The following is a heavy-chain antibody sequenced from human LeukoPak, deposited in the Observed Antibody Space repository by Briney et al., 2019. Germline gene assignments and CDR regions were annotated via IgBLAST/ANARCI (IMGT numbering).Heavy chain of an antibody. CDR2: IYHSGST. J-gene: IGHJ4*02. CDR3: ARNGLLRFLEPQDY. Sequence: SETLSLTCTVSGYFISSGYYLGWIRQPPGKGLEWIASIYHSGSTYYNPPLKSRVTISVDTSKNQFSLRLSSVTAADTAVYYCARNGLLRFLEPQDYWGQGTLVTVSS. V-gene: IGHV4-38-2*02. D-gene: IGHD3-3*01. CDR1: GYFISSGYY.